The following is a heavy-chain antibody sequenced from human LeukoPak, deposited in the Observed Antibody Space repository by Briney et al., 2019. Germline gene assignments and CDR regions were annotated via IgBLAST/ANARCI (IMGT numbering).Heavy chain of an antibody. Sequence: SETLSLTCTVSGGSVSSSSYYWGWVRQPPGKGLEWIGLMSHSGTSAYNPSLEGRLTISVDTSKNQSSLRLTSVTAADTAVYCLRSHGAYWGQGTLVTVSS. D-gene: IGHD4-17*01. CDR3: RSHGAY. CDR2: MSHSGTS. J-gene: IGHJ4*02. V-gene: IGHV4-39*01. CDR1: GGSVSSSSYY.